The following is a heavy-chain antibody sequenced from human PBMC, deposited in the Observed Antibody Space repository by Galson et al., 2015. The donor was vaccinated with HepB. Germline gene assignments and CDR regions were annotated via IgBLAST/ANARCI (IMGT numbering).Heavy chain of an antibody. D-gene: IGHD3-3*01. Sequence: SLRLSCAASGFTFSNAWMNWVRQAPGKGLEWVGRIKSKTDGGTTDYAAPVKGRLTISRDDSKNTLYLQMNSLKTEDTAVYYCTIDLRFLEWLLWTDRIDYYYMDVWGKGTTVTVSS. J-gene: IGHJ6*03. CDR1: GFTFSNAW. V-gene: IGHV3-15*07. CDR3: TIDLRFLEWLLWTDRIDYYYMDV. CDR2: IKSKTDGGTT.